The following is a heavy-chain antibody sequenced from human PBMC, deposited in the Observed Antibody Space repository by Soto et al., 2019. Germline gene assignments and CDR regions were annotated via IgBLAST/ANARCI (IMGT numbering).Heavy chain of an antibody. J-gene: IGHJ4*02. V-gene: IGHV3-7*01. Sequence: EVQLVEYGGRLVQPGGSLRLPCAASGFPFSTYWMTWVSQPPGKGLEWVASINQDGSERYYVDSVRGRFTISRDNAKNSLYLQMNSLRAEDTAVYYCVCGGHVFVYWGQGTLVTVSP. CDR1: GFPFSTYW. CDR2: INQDGSER. CDR3: VCGGHVFVY. D-gene: IGHD3-16*01.